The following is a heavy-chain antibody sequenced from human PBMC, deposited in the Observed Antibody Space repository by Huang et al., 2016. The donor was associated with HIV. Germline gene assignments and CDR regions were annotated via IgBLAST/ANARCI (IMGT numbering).Heavy chain of an antibody. V-gene: IGHV3-7*01. D-gene: IGHD1-1*01. J-gene: IGHJ4*02. Sequence: EVQLVESGGGLVQPGGSLRLSCAASGFTFSTFWLSWVRQAPGKGLEWVANIKEDGREKYYGDAGRGRFTISRDNAKNSLYLQMNSLRAEDTAVYHCARLGRNTPARPFDHWGQGTLVTVSS. CDR2: IKEDGREK. CDR3: ARLGRNTPARPFDH. CDR1: GFTFSTFW.